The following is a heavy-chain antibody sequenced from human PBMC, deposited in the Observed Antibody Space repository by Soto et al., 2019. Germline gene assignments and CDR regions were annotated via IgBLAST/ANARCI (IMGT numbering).Heavy chain of an antibody. Sequence: PGGSLRLSCAASGFRLSDHGVNWVRQSPGKGLEWISSVNRGASSLYYAESVKGRFTMSRDDAKNSVYLQMNSLRDEDTAVYYCARQINGRDGGAWGQGMLVTVSS. V-gene: IGHV3-48*03. CDR2: VNRGASSL. CDR1: GFRLSDHG. CDR3: ARQINGRDGGA. D-gene: IGHD1-26*01. J-gene: IGHJ5*02.